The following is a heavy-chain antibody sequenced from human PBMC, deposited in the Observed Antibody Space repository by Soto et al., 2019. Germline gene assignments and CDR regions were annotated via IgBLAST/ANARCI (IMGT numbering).Heavy chain of an antibody. J-gene: IGHJ4*02. V-gene: IGHV3-48*01. CDR1: GFTCSFYS. D-gene: IGHD6-13*01. CDR3: ARVPIAADEHFDY. Sequence: EVQLVESGGGLVQPGGSLRLSCAASGFTCSFYSMNWVRQAPGKGLEWVSYISSTSSTIYYADSAKGRFTISRDNAKTSLYLQMNSLRAEDTAVYYSARVPIAADEHFDYWGQGTLVTVSS. CDR2: ISSTSSTI.